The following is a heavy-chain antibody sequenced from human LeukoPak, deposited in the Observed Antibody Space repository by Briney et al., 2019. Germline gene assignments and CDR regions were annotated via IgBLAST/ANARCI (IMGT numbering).Heavy chain of an antibody. V-gene: IGHV1-8*01. D-gene: IGHD6-13*01. J-gene: IGHJ6*03. CDR2: MNPNSGNT. CDR3: ARGSSPRRRYYYYYMDV. Sequence: ASVKVSCKASGYTFTSYDINWVRQATGQGLEWMGWMNPNSGNTGYAQKFQGRVTMTRNTSISTAYMELSSLRSEDTAVYYCARGSSPRRRYYYYYMDVGSKGTTVTVS. CDR1: GYTFTSYD.